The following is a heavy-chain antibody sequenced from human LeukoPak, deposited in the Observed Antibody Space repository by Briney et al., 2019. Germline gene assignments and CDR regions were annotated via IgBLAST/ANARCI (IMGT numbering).Heavy chain of an antibody. Sequence: VASVKVSCEASGYTFTGYYMHWVRQAPGQGLEWMGWINPNSGGTNYAQKFQGRVTMTRDTSISTAYMELNSLRAEDTAVYYCARDGITGTTRGKNYWGQGTLVTVSS. CDR2: INPNSGGT. V-gene: IGHV1-2*02. CDR3: ARDGITGTTRGKNY. D-gene: IGHD1-7*01. J-gene: IGHJ4*02. CDR1: GYTFTGYY.